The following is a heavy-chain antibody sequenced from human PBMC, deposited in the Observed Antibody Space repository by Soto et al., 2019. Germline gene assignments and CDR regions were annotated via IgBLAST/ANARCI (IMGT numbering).Heavy chain of an antibody. CDR2: INHSGST. Sequence: HVQLPQWGAGLLKPSETLSLTCVVYGGSFRGYSWSWICQPPGKGLEWIGEINHSGSTNYNPSLKSRVTISVDTSKNQVSLKLSSVTAADTAVYYCATGREGYSRGCYVDWGQGTLVTVSS. J-gene: IGHJ4*02. CDR3: ATGREGYSRGCYVD. CDR1: GGSFRGYS. V-gene: IGHV4-34*01. D-gene: IGHD6-25*01.